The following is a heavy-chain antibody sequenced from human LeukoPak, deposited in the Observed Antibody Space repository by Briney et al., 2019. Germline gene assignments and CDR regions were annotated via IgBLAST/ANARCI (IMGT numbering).Heavy chain of an antibody. CDR2: ISWNSGSI. V-gene: IGHV3-9*01. J-gene: IGHJ4*02. Sequence: PGGSLRLSCAASGFTFDDYAIHWVRQAPGKGLEWVSGISWNSGSIGYADSVKGRFTISRDNAKNSLYLQMNSLRAEDTALYYCVKGWSGLGWYHFDYWSQGTLVTVSS. CDR1: GFTFDDYA. CDR3: VKGWSGLGWYHFDY. D-gene: IGHD6-19*01.